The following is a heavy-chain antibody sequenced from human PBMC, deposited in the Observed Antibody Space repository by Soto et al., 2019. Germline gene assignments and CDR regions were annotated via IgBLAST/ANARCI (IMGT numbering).Heavy chain of an antibody. CDR1: GYSFTSYW. Sequence: GESLKISCKGSGYSFTSYWIGWVRQMPGKGLEWMGIIYPGDSDTRYSPSFQGQVTISADKSISTAYLQWSSLKASDTAMYYCAREYYDFTTGHTKYYYYYYMDVWGKGTTVTVSS. D-gene: IGHD3-3*01. J-gene: IGHJ6*03. CDR2: IYPGDSDT. V-gene: IGHV5-51*01. CDR3: AREYYDFTTGHTKYYYYYYMDV.